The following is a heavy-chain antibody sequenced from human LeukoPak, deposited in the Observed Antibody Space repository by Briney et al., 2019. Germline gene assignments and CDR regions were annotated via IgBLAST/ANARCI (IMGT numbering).Heavy chain of an antibody. Sequence: PSETLSLTCTVSGGSISSYYWGWIRQPPGKGLEWIGSIYYSGSTYYNPSLKSRVTISVDTSKNQFSLKLSSVTAADTAVYYCARKPVVSPYYYGSGSYKAHSYYFDYWGQGTLVTVSS. V-gene: IGHV4-39*07. CDR3: ARKPVVSPYYYGSGSYKAHSYYFDY. J-gene: IGHJ4*02. D-gene: IGHD3-10*01. CDR2: IYYSGST. CDR1: GGSISSYY.